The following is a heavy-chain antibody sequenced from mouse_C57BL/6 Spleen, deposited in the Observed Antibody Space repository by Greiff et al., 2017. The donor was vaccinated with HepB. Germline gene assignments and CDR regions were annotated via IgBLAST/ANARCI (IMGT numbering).Heavy chain of an antibody. CDR3: ARERANYNYFDY. Sequence: EVQLQQSGPELVKPGASVKMSCKASGYTFTDYNMHWVKQSHGKSLEWIGYINPNNGGTSYNQKFKGKATLTVNKSSSTAYMERRSLTSEDSAVYYCARERANYNYFDYWGQGTTLTVSS. CDR2: INPNNGGT. D-gene: IGHD2-1*01. V-gene: IGHV1-22*01. CDR1: GYTFTDYN. J-gene: IGHJ2*01.